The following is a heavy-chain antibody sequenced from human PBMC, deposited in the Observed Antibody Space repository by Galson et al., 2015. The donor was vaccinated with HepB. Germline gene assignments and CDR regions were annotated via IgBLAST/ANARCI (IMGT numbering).Heavy chain of an antibody. CDR1: GFTLGQDG. D-gene: IGHD4-23*01. CDR2: ISGSGDYI. J-gene: IGHJ4*02. CDR3: ARDLGGHRADYFEY. V-gene: IGHV3-23*01. Sequence: SLRLSCAASGFTLGQDGMSWVRQAPGKGLEWVSEISGSGDYINYADSVRGRFTISRDNSRSTLYLHMNSLRVEDTAIYYCARDLGGHRADYFEYWGQGTLVTVSS.